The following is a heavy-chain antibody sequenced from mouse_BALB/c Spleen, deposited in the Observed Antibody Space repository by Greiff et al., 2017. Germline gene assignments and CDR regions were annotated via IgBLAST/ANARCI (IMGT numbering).Heavy chain of an antibody. CDR1: GYSITSDYA. CDR3: ARVGNYYGSSFDY. V-gene: IGHV3-2*02. J-gene: IGHJ2*01. D-gene: IGHD1-1*01. CDR2: ISYSGST. Sequence: VQLKESGPGLVKPSQSLSLTCTVTGYSITSDYAWNWIRQFPGNKLEWMGYISYSGSTSYNPSLKSRISITRDTSKNQFFLQLNSVTTEDTATYYCARVGNYYGSSFDYWGQGTTLTVSS.